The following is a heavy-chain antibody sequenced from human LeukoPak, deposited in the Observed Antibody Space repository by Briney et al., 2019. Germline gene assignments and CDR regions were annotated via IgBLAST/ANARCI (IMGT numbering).Heavy chain of an antibody. CDR1: GFTFSDYE. V-gene: IGHV3-48*03. J-gene: IGHJ4*02. D-gene: IGHD1-26*01. Sequence: PGGSLRLSCAASGFTFSDYEMNWVRQAPGKGLEWVSFISTSGRTIYYADSVKGRFTISRDNAKNSLYLQMNSLRVEDTAVYYCTRDPRGATGFDYWGQGTLVTVSS. CDR3: TRDPRGATGFDY. CDR2: ISTSGRTI.